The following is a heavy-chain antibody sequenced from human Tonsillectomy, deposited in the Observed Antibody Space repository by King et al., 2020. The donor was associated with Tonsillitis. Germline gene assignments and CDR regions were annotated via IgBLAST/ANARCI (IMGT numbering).Heavy chain of an antibody. J-gene: IGHJ4*02. V-gene: IGHV3-11*05. CDR3: ARDYDILTGNFDY. Sequence: VQLVESGGGLVTPGGSLRLSCAASGFTFSDYYMSWIRQAPGKGLEWVSYISSSSSYTNYADSVKGRFTISRDNAKNSLYLQMNSLRAEDTAVYYCARDYDILTGNFDYWGQGTLVTVSS. CDR1: GFTFSDYY. D-gene: IGHD3-9*01. CDR2: ISSSSSYT.